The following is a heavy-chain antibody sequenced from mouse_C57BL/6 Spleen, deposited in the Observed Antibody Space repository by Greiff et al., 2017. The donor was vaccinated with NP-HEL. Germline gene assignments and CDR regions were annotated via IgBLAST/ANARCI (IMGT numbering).Heavy chain of an antibody. CDR2: IRNKANNHAT. J-gene: IGHJ2*01. V-gene: IGHV6-6*01. CDR3: TRRDGYYFDY. Sequence: EVQLQESGGGLVQPGGSMKLSCAASGFTFSDAWMDWVRQSPEKGLEWVAEIRNKANNHATYYAESVKGRFTISRDDSKSSVYLQMNSLRAEDTGIYYCTRRDGYYFDYWGQGTTLTVSS. CDR1: GFTFSDAW. D-gene: IGHD2-3*01.